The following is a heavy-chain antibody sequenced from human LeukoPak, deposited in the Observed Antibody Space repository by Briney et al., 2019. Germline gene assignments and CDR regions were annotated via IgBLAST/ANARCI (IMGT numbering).Heavy chain of an antibody. J-gene: IGHJ4*02. CDR1: GFTFSSYA. D-gene: IGHD3-16*01. CDR2: ISYDGSNK. Sequence: PGGSLRLSCAASGFTFSSYAMHWVRQAPGKGLEWVAVISYDGSNKYYADSVKGRFTISRDNSKNTLYLQMNSLRAEDTAVYYCAKDPDGGIIWGYYFDYWGQGTLVTVSS. V-gene: IGHV3-30*04. CDR3: AKDPDGGIIWGYYFDY.